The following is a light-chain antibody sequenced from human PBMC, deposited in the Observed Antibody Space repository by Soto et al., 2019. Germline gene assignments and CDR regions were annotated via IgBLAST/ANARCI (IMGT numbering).Light chain of an antibody. Sequence: EIVLTHSPGTLSLSPGERATLSCRSSQSVTSSYLAWYQQKPGLAPRLLIYGASSRATDIPDRFSGSGSGTDFTLTISRLEPEDFAVYYCQQYGSSPLTFGGGTKVEIK. J-gene: IGKJ4*01. CDR1: QSVTSSY. CDR2: GAS. V-gene: IGKV3-20*01. CDR3: QQYGSSPLT.